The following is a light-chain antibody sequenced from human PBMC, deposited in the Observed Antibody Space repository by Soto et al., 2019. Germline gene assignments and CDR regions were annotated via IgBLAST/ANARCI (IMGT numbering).Light chain of an antibody. V-gene: IGKV3-15*01. CDR3: QQYNNWYT. CDR2: GAS. Sequence: EIVMTQSPATLSVSPGERATLSCRASQSVSSKLAWYQQKPGQAPRLLIYGASTRATGIPARFSGSGSGTEFTLTISSLQYEDFAVYYCQQYNNWYTFGQGTKLEIK. J-gene: IGKJ2*01. CDR1: QSVSSK.